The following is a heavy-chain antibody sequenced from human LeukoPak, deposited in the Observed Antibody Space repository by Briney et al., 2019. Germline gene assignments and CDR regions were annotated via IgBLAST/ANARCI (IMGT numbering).Heavy chain of an antibody. Sequence: SETLSLTCTVSGGSISSGSYYWSWIRQPAGKGLEWIGRIYTSGSTNYNPSLKSRVTISVDTSKNQFSLKLSSVTAADTAVYYCAREKQQSEKHLLDYWGQGTLVTVSS. V-gene: IGHV4-61*02. CDR2: IYTSGST. J-gene: IGHJ4*02. CDR3: AREKQQSEKHLLDY. D-gene: IGHD6-13*01. CDR1: GGSISSGSYY.